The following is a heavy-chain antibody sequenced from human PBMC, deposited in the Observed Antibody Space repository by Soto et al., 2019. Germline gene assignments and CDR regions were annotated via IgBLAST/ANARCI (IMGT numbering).Heavy chain of an antibody. Sequence: QMQLQESGPGLVKASETLSLTCAVSGASISSEQYWTWVRQPPGKGLEWIGDIHHSGSTNNNPSLRSRLIMSVDPSKNQFSLNLNSVTAADTAVYYCARSFGWYAIDQWGQGTLVTVSS. CDR1: GASISSEQY. V-gene: IGHV4-4*02. CDR2: IHHSGST. D-gene: IGHD6-19*01. J-gene: IGHJ4*02. CDR3: ARSFGWYAIDQ.